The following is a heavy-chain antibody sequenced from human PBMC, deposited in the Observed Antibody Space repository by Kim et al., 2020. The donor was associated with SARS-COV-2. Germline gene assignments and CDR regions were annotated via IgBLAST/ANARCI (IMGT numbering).Heavy chain of an antibody. V-gene: IGHV3-30*18. CDR2: ISYDGSNK. Sequence: RGSLRLSCAASGFTFSSYGMHWVRQAPGKGLEWVAVISYDGSNKYYADSVKGRFTISRDNSKNTLYLQMNSLRAEDTAVYYCAKDLGLFVEGFDYWGQGT. CDR3: AKDLGLFVEGFDY. D-gene: IGHD2-15*01. J-gene: IGHJ4*02. CDR1: GFTFSSYG.